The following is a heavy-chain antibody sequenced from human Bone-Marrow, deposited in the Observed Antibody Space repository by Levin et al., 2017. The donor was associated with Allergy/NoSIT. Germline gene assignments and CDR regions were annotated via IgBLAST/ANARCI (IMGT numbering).Heavy chain of an antibody. CDR1: GGSISNYE. Sequence: SETLSLICTVSGGSISNYEWSWIRQPPGKGLEWIGYIHYRGSTNYNPSLKSRVTMSVDTSENQFSLRLSSVTAADTAVYYCARQAYGTRYYSGSRSRQKKEDDYYYMEVWGKGTTVTVSS. V-gene: IGHV4-59*01. D-gene: IGHD3-10*01. CDR3: ARQAYGTRYYSGSRSRQKKEDDYYYMEV. J-gene: IGHJ6*03. CDR2: IHYRGST.